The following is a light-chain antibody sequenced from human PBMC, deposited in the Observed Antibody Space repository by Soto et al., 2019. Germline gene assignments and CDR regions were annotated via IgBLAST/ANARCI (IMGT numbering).Light chain of an antibody. Sequence: EIVLTQSPATLSFSPGERATVSCRASQSVSSYLAWYQQKPGQAPRLLIYDASKRATGIPARFSGSGSGTDFTLTISSLEPEDFAVYYWQQRSNWPPTFGGGTKVEIK. J-gene: IGKJ4*01. CDR1: QSVSSY. CDR2: DAS. CDR3: QQRSNWPPT. V-gene: IGKV3-11*01.